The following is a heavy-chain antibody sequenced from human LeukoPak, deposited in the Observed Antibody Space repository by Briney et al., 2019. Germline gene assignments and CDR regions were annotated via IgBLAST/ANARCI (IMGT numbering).Heavy chain of an antibody. CDR2: ISAYNDKT. V-gene: IGHV1-18*01. D-gene: IGHD6-13*01. J-gene: IGHJ4*02. CDR1: GYTFTTYG. Sequence: ASVKVSCKTSGYTFTTYGITWVRQAPGQGLEWVGWISAYNDKTNYAQKFQGRVTMTTDTSTTTAYMELKSLSSDDTAVYYCARWDRATAATFDYWGQGSLVPVSS. CDR3: ARWDRATAATFDY.